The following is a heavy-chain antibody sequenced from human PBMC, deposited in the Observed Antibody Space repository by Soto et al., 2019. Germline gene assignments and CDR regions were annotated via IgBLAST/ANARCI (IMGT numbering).Heavy chain of an antibody. CDR1: GYTFTSYY. Sequence: QVQLVQSGAEVKKPGASVKVSCKASGYTFTSYYMHWVRQAPGQGLEWMGIINPSGGRTSYAQKFQARVSRTRDTSTSTVYMELSSLRSEDTAVYYCARDDPFGWEPIKQKKAFFDYWGQGTLVTVSS. J-gene: IGHJ4*02. CDR3: ARDDPFGWEPIKQKKAFFDY. D-gene: IGHD1-26*01. V-gene: IGHV1-46*03. CDR2: INPSGGRT.